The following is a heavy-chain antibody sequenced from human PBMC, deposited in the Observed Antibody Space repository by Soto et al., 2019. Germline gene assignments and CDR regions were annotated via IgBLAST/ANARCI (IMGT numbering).Heavy chain of an antibody. V-gene: IGHV3-23*01. CDR3: AKGVRSYYYYGMDV. Sequence: VGSLRLSCAASGFTFSSYAMTWVRQAPGKRLEWVSGISGSGGSTYYADSVKGRFTISRDNSKNTMYLQMNSLRAEDTAVYYCAKGVRSYYYYGMDVWGQGTTVTVSS. J-gene: IGHJ6*02. D-gene: IGHD3-22*01. CDR2: ISGSGGST. CDR1: GFTFSSYA.